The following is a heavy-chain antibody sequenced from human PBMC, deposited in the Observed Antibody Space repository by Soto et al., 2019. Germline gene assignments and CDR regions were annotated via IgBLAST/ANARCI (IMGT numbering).Heavy chain of an antibody. CDR3: ARDLLIAGSAQFFYYYYGMDV. V-gene: IGHV4-4*07. CDR2: IYTSGST. J-gene: IGHJ6*02. D-gene: IGHD3-3*01. CDR1: GGSISSYY. Sequence: SETLSLTCTVSGGSISSYYWSWIRQPAGKGLEWIGRIYTSGSTNYNPSLKSRVTMSVDTSKNQFSLKLSSVTAADTAVYYCARDLLIAGSAQFFYYYYGMDVWGQGTTVTVSS.